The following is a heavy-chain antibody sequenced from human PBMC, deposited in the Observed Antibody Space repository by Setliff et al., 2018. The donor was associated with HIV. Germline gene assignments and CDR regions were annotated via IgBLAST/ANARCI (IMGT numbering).Heavy chain of an antibody. Sequence: GESLKISCKGSGYNFTSFWIAWVRQMPGKGLEWMGIIYPADSDTRYSPSFQGQVTISADKSISTAFLQWRSLKASDTAIYYCVKDGQTYYYNRNNYPAWGYFDNWGQGTLVTAPQ. J-gene: IGHJ4*02. V-gene: IGHV5-51*01. D-gene: IGHD3-22*01. CDR2: IYPADSDT. CDR1: GYNFTSFW. CDR3: VKDGQTYYYNRNNYPAWGYFDN.